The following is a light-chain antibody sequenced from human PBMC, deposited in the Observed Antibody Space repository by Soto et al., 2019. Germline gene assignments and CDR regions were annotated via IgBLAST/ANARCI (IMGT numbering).Light chain of an antibody. CDR1: SFNIGANYD. CDR3: QSYDARLSAYV. J-gene: IGLJ1*01. CDR2: ANS. V-gene: IGLV1-40*01. Sequence: QSVLTQPPSVSGXPGQGVTISCTGSSFNIGANYDVHWYQHLPGTGPKLLIYANSFRPSGVPDRVSASKSGSSASLAITGLQAEDEADYYCQSYDARLSAYVFGTGTKLTVL.